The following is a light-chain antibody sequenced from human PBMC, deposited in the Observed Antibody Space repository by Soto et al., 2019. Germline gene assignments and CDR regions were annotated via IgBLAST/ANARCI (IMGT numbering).Light chain of an antibody. V-gene: IGLV1-44*01. CDR1: SSNIVSYS. CDR2: SDN. J-gene: IGLJ3*02. CDR3: ESWDDSLNGPV. Sequence: QAVVTQPPSASGTPGQRVTMSCSGSSSNIVSYSVSWYQHLPGTAPKLLIYSDNQRPSGVPDRFSGSKSGTSASLAISGLQSEDEADYYCESWDDSLNGPVFGGGTKLTVL.